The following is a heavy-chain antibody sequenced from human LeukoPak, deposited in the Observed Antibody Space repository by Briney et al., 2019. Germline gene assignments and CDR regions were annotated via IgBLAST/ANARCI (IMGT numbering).Heavy chain of an antibody. CDR3: ARHARLGVVNY. D-gene: IGHD3-3*01. V-gene: IGHV4-39*01. CDR1: GGSISSSSYY. CDR2: IYYSGST. Sequence: SETLSLTCTVSGGSISSSSYYWGWIRQPPGKGLEWIGSIYYSGSTYYNPSLKSRVTISVDTSKNQFSLKLSSVTAADTAVHYCARHARLGVVNYWGQGTLVTVSS. J-gene: IGHJ4*02.